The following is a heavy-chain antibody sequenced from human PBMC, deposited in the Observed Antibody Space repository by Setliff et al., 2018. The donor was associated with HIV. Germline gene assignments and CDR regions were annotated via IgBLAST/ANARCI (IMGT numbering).Heavy chain of an antibody. J-gene: IGHJ6*03. CDR3: ARGVQSPPHYSYYYIDV. CDR2: IIPILGVA. Sequence: GASVKVSCKASRSTFNSHTINWVRQAPGQGLDWMGRIIPILGVANYAQRFQGKVTITADKSTSTAYMELTSLRFDDTAMYYCARGVQSPPHYSYYYIDVWGEGTMVTVSS. D-gene: IGHD3-3*01. V-gene: IGHV1-69*02. CDR1: RSTFNSHT.